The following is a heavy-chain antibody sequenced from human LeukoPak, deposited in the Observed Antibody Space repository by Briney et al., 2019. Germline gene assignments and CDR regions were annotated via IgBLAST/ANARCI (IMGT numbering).Heavy chain of an antibody. CDR3: ARNDFPNYYYYMDV. J-gene: IGHJ6*03. Sequence: PSETLSLTCTVSGGSINSYYWSWIRQPPGKGLEWIGYIYYSGSTNYNPSLKSRVTISVDTSKNQFSLKLSSVTAADTAVYYCARNDFPNYYYYMDVWGKGTTVTVSS. D-gene: IGHD3-3*01. V-gene: IGHV4-59*08. CDR2: IYYSGST. CDR1: GGSINSYY.